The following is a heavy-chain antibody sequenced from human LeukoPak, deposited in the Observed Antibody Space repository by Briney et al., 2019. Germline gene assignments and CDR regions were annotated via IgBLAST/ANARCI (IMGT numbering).Heavy chain of an antibody. D-gene: IGHD3-10*01. CDR2: IIPILGIA. CDR1: GGTLSSYA. V-gene: IGHV1-69*04. J-gene: IGHJ5*02. CDR3: ARDGSYGSGSPRRNWFDP. Sequence: SVKVSCKASGGTLSSYAISWVRQAPGQGLEWMGRIIPILGIANYAQKFQGRVTITADKSTSTAYMELSSLRSGDTAVYYCARDGSYGSGSPRRNWFDPWGQGTLVTVSS.